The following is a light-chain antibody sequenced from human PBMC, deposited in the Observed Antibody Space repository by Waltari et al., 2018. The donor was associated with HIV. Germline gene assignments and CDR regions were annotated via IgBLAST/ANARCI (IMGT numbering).Light chain of an antibody. CDR1: QSVTSSY. V-gene: IGKV3-20*01. J-gene: IGKJ2*01. CDR3: QQYGSSPPYT. Sequence: QSVTSSYVAGYQQKHGQAPRPLIYGASSRATGIPDRFSGSGSGTDLTLTISRLEPEDFAVYYCQQYGSSPPYTFGQGTKLEIK. CDR2: GAS.